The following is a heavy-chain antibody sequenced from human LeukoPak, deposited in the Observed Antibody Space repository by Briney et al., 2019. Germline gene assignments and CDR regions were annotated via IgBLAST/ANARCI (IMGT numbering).Heavy chain of an antibody. D-gene: IGHD3-22*01. V-gene: IGHV3-30*02. J-gene: IGHJ4*02. CDR2: VRSDGGIK. Sequence: PGRSLRLSCAASGFTFSNYGMHWVRQAPGKGLEWVAFVRSDGGIKYYADSVKGRFTISRDNSKNTLHLQMNSLRAEDTAVYHCARRYYGSATYRLPYDYWGQGTLVTVSS. CDR3: ARRYYGSATYRLPYDY. CDR1: GFTFSNYG.